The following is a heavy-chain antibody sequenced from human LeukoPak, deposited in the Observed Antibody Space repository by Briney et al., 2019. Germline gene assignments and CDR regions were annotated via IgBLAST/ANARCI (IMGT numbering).Heavy chain of an antibody. J-gene: IGHJ4*02. D-gene: IGHD2-2*01. Sequence: GGSLRLSCGASGFTFSSYWMSWARQAPGKGLEWVANIKQDGSEKYYVDSVKGRFTISRDNAKNSLYLQMDSLRAEDTAVYYCGRGGGGSSHWGQGTLVTVSS. CDR1: GFTFSSYW. V-gene: IGHV3-7*01. CDR3: GRGGGGSSH. CDR2: IKQDGSEK.